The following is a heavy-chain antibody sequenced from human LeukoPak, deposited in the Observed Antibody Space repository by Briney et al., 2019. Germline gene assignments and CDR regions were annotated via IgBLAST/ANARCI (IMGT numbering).Heavy chain of an antibody. J-gene: IGHJ3*02. Sequence: SETLSLTCTVSNGSINSYLWSWIRQPAGKGLEWIGRIYTSGSTNYNPSLKSRVTMSVDTSKNQFSLKLNSVTAADTAVYYCARARNIYGYSDALDIWGQGTVVIVTS. CDR2: IYTSGST. CDR1: NGSINSYL. V-gene: IGHV4-4*07. CDR3: ARARNIYGYSDALDI. D-gene: IGHD5-18*01.